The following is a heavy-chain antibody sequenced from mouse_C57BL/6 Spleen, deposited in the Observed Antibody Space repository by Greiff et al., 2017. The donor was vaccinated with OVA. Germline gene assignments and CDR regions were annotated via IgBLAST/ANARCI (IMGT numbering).Heavy chain of an antibody. D-gene: IGHD1-1*01. Sequence: VQLQQSGAELVKPGASVKISCKASGYAFSSYWMNWVKQRPGKGLEWIGQIYPGDGDTNYNGKFKGKATLTADKSSSTAYMQLSSLTSEDSAVYFCAGGDYGSSYPWYFDYWGQGTTLTVSS. CDR1: GYAFSSYW. V-gene: IGHV1-80*01. CDR2: IYPGDGDT. CDR3: AGGDYGSSYPWYFDY. J-gene: IGHJ2*01.